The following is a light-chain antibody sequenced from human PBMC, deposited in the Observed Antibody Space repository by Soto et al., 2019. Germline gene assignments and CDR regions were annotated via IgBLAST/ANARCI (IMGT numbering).Light chain of an antibody. Sequence: EVVLTQSPATLSVSPGEGATLSCRASQSVNILLAWYQHKPGQAPRLLIYRASTRATGVPARFSGSGSETEFVLTISTLQSEDFAVYYCQQYNNWPITFGQGTRLEMK. CDR3: QQYNNWPIT. J-gene: IGKJ5*01. CDR1: QSVNIL. V-gene: IGKV3-15*01. CDR2: RAS.